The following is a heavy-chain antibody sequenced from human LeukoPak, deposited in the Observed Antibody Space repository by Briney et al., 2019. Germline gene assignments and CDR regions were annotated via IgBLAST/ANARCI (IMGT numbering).Heavy chain of an antibody. J-gene: IGHJ4*02. CDR2: IIPIFGTA. V-gene: IGHV1-69*13. CDR1: GGTFSSYA. Sequence: SVKVSCTASGGTFSSYAISWVRQAPGQGLEWMGGIIPIFGTANYAQKFQGRVTITADESTSTAYMELSSLRSEDTAVYYCARGPYNWNYELDYKLDYWGQGTLVTVSS. CDR3: ARGPYNWNYELDYKLDY. D-gene: IGHD1-7*01.